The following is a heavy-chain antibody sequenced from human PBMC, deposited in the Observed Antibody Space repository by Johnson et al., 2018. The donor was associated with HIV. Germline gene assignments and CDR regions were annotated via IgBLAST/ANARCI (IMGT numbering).Heavy chain of an antibody. Sequence: VQLVESGGGVVRPGGSLRLSCAASGFTFDDYGMSWVRQAPGKGLEWVSGINWNGGSTGYADSVKGRFHISRDNAKNSLYLQMNSLRAEETALYYCARVTRYNWNSDAFDIWGQGTMVTVSS. CDR1: GFTFDDYG. V-gene: IGHV3-20*04. CDR3: ARVTRYNWNSDAFDI. D-gene: IGHD1-1*01. J-gene: IGHJ3*02. CDR2: INWNGGST.